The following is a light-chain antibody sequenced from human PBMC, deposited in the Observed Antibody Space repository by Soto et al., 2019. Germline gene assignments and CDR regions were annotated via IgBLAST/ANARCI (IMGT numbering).Light chain of an antibody. Sequence: QSVLTQPASVSGSPGQSITISCTGTSSDFGNYNLVSWYQQHPGKVPKLILFEVNKRPSGVPDRFSGSKSGNTASLTVSGLQAEDEADYYCTSHAGSNNYVFGTGTKLTVL. CDR1: SSDFGNYNL. CDR3: TSHAGSNNYV. CDR2: EVN. V-gene: IGLV2-8*01. J-gene: IGLJ1*01.